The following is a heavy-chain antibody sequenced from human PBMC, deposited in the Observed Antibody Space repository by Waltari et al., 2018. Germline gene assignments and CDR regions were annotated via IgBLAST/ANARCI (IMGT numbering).Heavy chain of an antibody. Sequence: EVQLLESGGGLGQPGGSLRLSCAASGFTFSTYAMSWVRQAPGKGLEGVSIMSGTGGHTYHADSVKGRFTISRDNSKTTLYLQMNSLRAEDTALYYCATSPSSYSSLASDYWGQGTLVTVSS. D-gene: IGHD3-10*01. CDR2: MSGTGGHT. V-gene: IGHV3-23*01. CDR3: ATSPSSYSSLASDY. CDR1: GFTFSTYA. J-gene: IGHJ4*02.